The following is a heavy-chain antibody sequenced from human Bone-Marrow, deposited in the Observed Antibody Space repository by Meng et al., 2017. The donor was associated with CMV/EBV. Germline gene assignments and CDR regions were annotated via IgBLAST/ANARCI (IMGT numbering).Heavy chain of an antibody. CDR2: IHHRGTT. J-gene: IGHJ3*02. D-gene: IGHD3-22*01. CDR1: GYSISIGYF. CDR3: ARAHYYDSSGYYGDAFDI. Sequence: SETLSLTCTVSGYSISIGYFWAWIRQPPGKGLEWIGTIHHRGTTYYNPSLKSRVTISVDTSKNQFSLKLSSVTAADTAVYYCARAHYYDSSGYYGDAFDIWGQGTMVTVSS. V-gene: IGHV4-38-2*02.